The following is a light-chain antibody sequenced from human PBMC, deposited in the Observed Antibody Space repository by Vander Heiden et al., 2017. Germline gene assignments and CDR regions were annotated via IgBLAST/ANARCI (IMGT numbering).Light chain of an antibody. V-gene: IGKV1-33*01. CDR3: QQDHNLHL. Sequence: DIQMTQSPSSLSASVGDRVTITCQASEDIHNYLNWYQHKPGKAPKLLIYDASNLEAGVPSRFSGSGSGTHFTLTISSLQPDDIATYFFQQDHNLHLFGHGTTVDLK. CDR1: EDIHNY. CDR2: DAS. J-gene: IGKJ3*01.